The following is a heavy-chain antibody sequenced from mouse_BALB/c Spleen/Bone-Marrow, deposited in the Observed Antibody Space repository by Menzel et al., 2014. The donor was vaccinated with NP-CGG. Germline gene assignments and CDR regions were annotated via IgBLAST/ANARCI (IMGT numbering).Heavy chain of an antibody. CDR2: INPDSSTI. CDR1: GFDFSRYW. Sequence: EVKVVESGGGLVQPGGSLKLSCAASGFDFSRYWMSWVRQAPEKGLEWIGEINPDSSTINYTPSLKDKFIISRDNAKNTLYLQMSKVRSEDTALYYCERLSYYGRFAYWGQGTLVTVSA. D-gene: IGHD1-1*01. V-gene: IGHV4-1*02. CDR3: ERLSYYGRFAY. J-gene: IGHJ3*01.